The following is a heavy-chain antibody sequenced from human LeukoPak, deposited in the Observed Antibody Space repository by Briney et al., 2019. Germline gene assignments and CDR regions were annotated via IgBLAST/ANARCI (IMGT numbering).Heavy chain of an antibody. CDR2: IYHSGST. CDR1: GGSISTYY. J-gene: IGHJ3*01. Sequence: PSETPSLTCTVSGGSISTYYWSWIRQPPEKGLEWIGYIYHSGSTNQNPSLKSRVTISVDTSENQFSLKLTSVTAADTAVYYCARMVIRAYCSGGSCYEHAFDVWGQGTVVTVSS. V-gene: IGHV4-59*08. D-gene: IGHD2-15*01. CDR3: ARMVIRAYCSGGSCYEHAFDV.